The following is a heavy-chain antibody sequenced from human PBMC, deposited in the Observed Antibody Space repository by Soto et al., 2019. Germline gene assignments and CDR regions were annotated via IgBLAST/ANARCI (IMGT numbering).Heavy chain of an antibody. CDR2: IRRKGNNYAT. CDR1: GFTFRGSA. V-gene: IGHV3-73*01. D-gene: IGHD3-3*01. CDR3: SRQASDFWSGKPQYYMDV. J-gene: IGHJ6*03. Sequence: EVQLVESGGGLVQPGGSLKLSVEAPGFTFRGSAIHWAPQAPGKGRGGVGLIRRKGNNYATAYGASLKGRFTISRDDSKNTAYLQMNSLNTEDTAVYYCSRQASDFWSGKPQYYMDVWGKGTTVTVSS.